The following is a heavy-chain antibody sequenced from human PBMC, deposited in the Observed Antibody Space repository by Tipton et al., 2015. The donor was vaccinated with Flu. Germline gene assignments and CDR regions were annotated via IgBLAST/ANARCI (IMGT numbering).Heavy chain of an antibody. Sequence: QLVQSGAEVKKPGKSLKISCKGSGYNLSTDWIGWVRQMPGKGLEWMGSIFGSDSHATYSPSFRGQVTISVDKSINTAYLQWSSLKASDTAMYYCVRPQVSYGIPADFFFDYWGQGTLVTVSS. V-gene: IGHV5-51*03. CDR3: VRPQVSYGIPADFFFDY. D-gene: IGHD2-2*01. CDR1: GYNLSTDW. J-gene: IGHJ4*02. CDR2: IFGSDSHA.